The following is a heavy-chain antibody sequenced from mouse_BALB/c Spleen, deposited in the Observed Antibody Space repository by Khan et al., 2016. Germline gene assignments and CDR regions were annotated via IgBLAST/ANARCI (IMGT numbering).Heavy chain of an antibody. CDR1: GYTFTSYS. V-gene: IGHV1-4*01. J-gene: IGHJ2*01. Sequence: VQLQESGAELVRPGASVKMSCKASGYTFTSYSMFWVKQRPGQGLEWLGYVNPSNDYPDYNQKFKDKVTLTADKSSSTAYMQLNSLTSEDSAVYYCARKGWLLGFFDYWGQGTTLTVSS. CDR2: VNPSNDYP. D-gene: IGHD2-3*01. CDR3: ARKGWLLGFFDY.